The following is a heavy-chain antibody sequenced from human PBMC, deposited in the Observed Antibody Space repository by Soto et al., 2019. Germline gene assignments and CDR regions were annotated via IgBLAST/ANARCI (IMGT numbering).Heavy chain of an antibody. CDR3: AKHRAPVASDAIAG. CDR2: VSASDGST. Sequence: EVQLSESGGGLVQPGGSLRLSCAASGFTFSYYAMSWVRQAPGQGPEWVSGVSASDGSTHYADSVKGRCTISRDTSKSAVELDVNTLRDEDTGVCYSAKHRAPVASDAIAGWGQGTLVAVSS. V-gene: IGHV3-23*01. CDR1: GFTFSYYA. D-gene: IGHD2-2*02. J-gene: IGHJ4*02.